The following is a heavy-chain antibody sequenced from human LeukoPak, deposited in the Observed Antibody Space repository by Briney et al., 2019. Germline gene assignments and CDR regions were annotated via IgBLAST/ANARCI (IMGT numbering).Heavy chain of an antibody. CDR1: GGSISSSSYY. Sequence: SETLSLTCTVSGGSISSSSYYWGWIRQPSGKGLEWIGSIYYSGSTYYNPSLKSRVTISVDTSKNQFSLKLSSVTAADTAVYYCARQPSNDFWSGYYPQYYFDYWGQGTLVTVSS. CDR3: ARQPSNDFWSGYYPQYYFDY. V-gene: IGHV4-39*01. D-gene: IGHD3-3*01. J-gene: IGHJ4*02. CDR2: IYYSGST.